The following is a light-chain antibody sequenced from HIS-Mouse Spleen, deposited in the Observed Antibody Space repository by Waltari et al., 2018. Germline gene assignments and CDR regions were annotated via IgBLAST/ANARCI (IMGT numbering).Light chain of an antibody. J-gene: IGKJ1*01. CDR1: QGISSY. V-gene: IGKV1-9*01. Sequence: DIQLTQSPSFLSASVGDRVTITCRASQGISSYLAWYQQKPGKAPKLLIYAASTLQIGGPSRFSGSGSGTEFTLTISSLQPEDFATYYCQQLNSYPPTFGQGTKVEIK. CDR2: AAS. CDR3: QQLNSYPPT.